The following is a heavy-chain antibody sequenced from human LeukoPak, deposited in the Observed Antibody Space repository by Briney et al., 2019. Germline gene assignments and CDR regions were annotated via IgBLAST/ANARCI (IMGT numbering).Heavy chain of an antibody. CDR1: GFTFTDYY. CDR2: ISSSSGFT. CDR3: VRQYSYDSSGYYPWDY. J-gene: IGHJ4*02. V-gene: IGHV3-11*06. Sequence: PGGSLRLSCAGSGFTFTDYYMSWIRQAPGKGLEWVSYISSSSGFTNYADSVKGRFTISRDNAKNSLFLQMNSLRAEDTAMYYCVRQYSYDSSGYYPWDYWGQGTLVTVSS. D-gene: IGHD3-22*01.